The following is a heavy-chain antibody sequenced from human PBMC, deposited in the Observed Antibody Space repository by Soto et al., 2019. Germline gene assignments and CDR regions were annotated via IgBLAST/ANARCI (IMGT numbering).Heavy chain of an antibody. V-gene: IGHV4-38-2*02. D-gene: IGHD3-22*01. CDR3: ARDGGTSYYYDSSGYYTDAFDI. CDR2: IYHSGST. Sequence: SETLSLTCAVSGYSIGSCYCWGWIRQPPGKGLEGIGSIYHSGSTYYNPSLKSRVTISVDTSKNQFSLKLSSVTAADTAVYYCARDGGTSYYYDSSGYYTDAFDIWGQGTMV. CDR1: GYSIGSCYC. J-gene: IGHJ3*02.